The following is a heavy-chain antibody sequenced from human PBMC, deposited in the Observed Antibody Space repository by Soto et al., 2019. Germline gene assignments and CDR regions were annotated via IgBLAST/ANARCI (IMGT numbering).Heavy chain of an antibody. CDR1: GYTFTDYY. J-gene: IGHJ6*02. CDR2: INPNSGGT. D-gene: IGHD2-2*01. V-gene: IGHV1-2*02. Sequence: QVQLVQSGAEVKKPGASVKVSCKASGYTFTDYYMHWVQQAPGQGLDWVVWINPNSGGTKYAQKFQGRVTMTRDTSISTAYMELSRLISDDTAVYYCARTSSSDFYFGMDVWGQGTTVTVSS. CDR3: ARTSSSDFYFGMDV.